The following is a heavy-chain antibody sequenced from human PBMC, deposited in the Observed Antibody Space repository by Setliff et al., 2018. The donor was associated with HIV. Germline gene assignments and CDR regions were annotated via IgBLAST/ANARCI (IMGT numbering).Heavy chain of an antibody. J-gene: IGHJ6*02. CDR3: TTDPITIFGVVVIDNYYGMDV. D-gene: IGHD3-3*01. CDR2: IRSKAYGGTT. Sequence: GGSLRLSCTASGFTFGDYGMSWVRQAPGKGLEWVGFIRSKAYGGTTEYAASVKGRFTISRDDSKSIAYLQMNSLKTEDTAVYYCTTDPITIFGVVVIDNYYGMDVWGQGTTVTVSS. CDR1: GFTFGDYG. V-gene: IGHV3-49*04.